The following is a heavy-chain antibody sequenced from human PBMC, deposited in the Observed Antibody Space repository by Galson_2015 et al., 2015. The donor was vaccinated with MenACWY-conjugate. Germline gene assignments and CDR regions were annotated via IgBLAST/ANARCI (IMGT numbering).Heavy chain of an antibody. Sequence: VKDRFTLSRDNAENTLYLQMNSLRPEDTAVFYCAKTRGASFYFDSWGQGTLVTVSS. D-gene: IGHD1-26*01. J-gene: IGHJ4*02. V-gene: IGHV3-74*01. CDR3: AKTRGASFYFDS.